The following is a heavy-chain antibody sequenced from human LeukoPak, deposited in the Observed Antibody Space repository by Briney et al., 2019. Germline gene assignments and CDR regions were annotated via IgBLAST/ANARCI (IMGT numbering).Heavy chain of an antibody. J-gene: IGHJ4*02. CDR1: GGTFSSYA. V-gene: IGHV1-69*05. CDR2: IIPIVGTT. CDR3: ARGGYYYDSSGYSHLPDY. D-gene: IGHD3-22*01. Sequence: SVKVSCKASGGTFSSYAFSWVRQAPGQGLEWMGGIIPIVGTTNYAQMFQGRVTITTDESTSTAYMELSSLRSEDTAVYYCARGGYYYDSSGYSHLPDYWGQGTLVTVSA.